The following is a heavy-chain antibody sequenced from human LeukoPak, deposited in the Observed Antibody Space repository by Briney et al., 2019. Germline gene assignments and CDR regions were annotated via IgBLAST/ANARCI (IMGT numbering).Heavy chain of an antibody. J-gene: IGHJ2*01. CDR1: GFTFSSYG. D-gene: IGHD6-13*01. Sequence: PGGSLRLSCAASGFTFSSYGMHWVRQAPGKGLEWVAFIRYDGSNKYYADSVKGRFTISRNNSKNTLYLQMNSLRAEDTAVYYCAKDTDGYSSSWYAWYFDLWGRGNLVTVSS. CDR3: AKDTDGYSSSWYAWYFDL. CDR2: IRYDGSNK. V-gene: IGHV3-30*02.